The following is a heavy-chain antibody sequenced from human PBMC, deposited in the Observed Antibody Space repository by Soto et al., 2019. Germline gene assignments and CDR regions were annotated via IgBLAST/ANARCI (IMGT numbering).Heavy chain of an antibody. CDR2: VNPSSGGT. Sequence: XSVKTSFKASGFTDYYIHCVRQAPGQGLEWLGWVNPSSGGTNYAQKFQGRVAMTRDTFISTAYMELSRLQSDDTAVYYCAREGSADYGSYGVDVWGQGPTVTVSS. D-gene: IGHD4-17*01. V-gene: IGHV1-2*02. CDR3: AREGSADYGSYGVDV. J-gene: IGHJ6*02. CDR1: GFTDYY.